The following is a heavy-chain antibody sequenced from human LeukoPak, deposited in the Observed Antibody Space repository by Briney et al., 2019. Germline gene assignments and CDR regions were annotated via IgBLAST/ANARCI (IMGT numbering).Heavy chain of an antibody. J-gene: IGHJ4*02. Sequence: GGSLRLSCAASGFTFSSYAMHWVRQAPGKGLEWVAVISYDGSNKYYADSVKGRFTISRDNSKNTLYLQMNSLRAEDTAVYYCAREVFNWNDDRYFDYWGQGTLVTVSS. V-gene: IGHV3-30-3*01. CDR2: ISYDGSNK. CDR3: AREVFNWNDDRYFDY. D-gene: IGHD1-1*01. CDR1: GFTFSSYA.